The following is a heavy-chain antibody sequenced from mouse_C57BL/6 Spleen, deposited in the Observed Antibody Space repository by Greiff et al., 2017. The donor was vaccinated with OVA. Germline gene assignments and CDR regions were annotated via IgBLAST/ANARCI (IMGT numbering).Heavy chain of an antibody. D-gene: IGHD4-1*01. CDR3: ARSSNWDWYFDV. CDR2: INPNNGGT. CDR1: GYTFTDYY. J-gene: IGHJ1*03. V-gene: IGHV1-26*01. Sequence: VQLQQSGPELVKPGASVKISCKASGYTFTDYYMNWVKQSHGKSLEWIGDINPNNGGTSYNQKFKGKATLTVDKSSSTAYMELRSLTSEDSAVYYCARSSNWDWYFDVWGTGTTVTVSS.